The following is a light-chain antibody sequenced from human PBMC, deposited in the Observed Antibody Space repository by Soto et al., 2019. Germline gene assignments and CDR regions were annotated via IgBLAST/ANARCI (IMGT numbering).Light chain of an antibody. CDR2: AAS. V-gene: IGKV1-9*01. J-gene: IGKJ4*01. CDR3: QQFNTDPPLT. Sequence: IQLTQSPSSLSASVGDRVTITCRASQGISSYLAWYQQKPGKAPKVLISAASTLQSGVPSRFSGSGSGTEFTLTINSLQPEDFATYYCQQFNTDPPLTFGGGTKVDIK. CDR1: QGISSY.